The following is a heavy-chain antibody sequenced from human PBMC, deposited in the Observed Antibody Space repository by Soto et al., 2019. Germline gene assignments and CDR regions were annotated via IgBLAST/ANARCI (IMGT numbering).Heavy chain of an antibody. CDR2: IYYSGST. J-gene: IGHJ4*02. V-gene: IGHV4-59*01. CDR1: GGSISSYY. D-gene: IGHD6-13*01. Sequence: SETLSLTCTVSGGSISSYYWSWIRQPPGKGLEWIGYIYYSGSTNYNPSLKSRVTISVDTSKNQFSLKLSSVTAADTAVYYCARRPQLADFDYWGQGTLVTVSS. CDR3: ARRPQLADFDY.